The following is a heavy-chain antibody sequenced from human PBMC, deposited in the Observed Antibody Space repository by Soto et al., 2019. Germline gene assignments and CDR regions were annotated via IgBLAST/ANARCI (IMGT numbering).Heavy chain of an antibody. D-gene: IGHD6-13*01. J-gene: IGHJ4*02. Sequence: GGSLRLSCAASGFTFSSYGMHWVRQAPGKGLEWVAVIWYDGSNKYYADSVKGRFTISRDNSKNTLYLQMNSLRAEDTAVYYCASGAAAGTITGFDYWGQGTLVTVSS. CDR2: IWYDGSNK. CDR3: ASGAAAGTITGFDY. CDR1: GFTFSSYG. V-gene: IGHV3-33*01.